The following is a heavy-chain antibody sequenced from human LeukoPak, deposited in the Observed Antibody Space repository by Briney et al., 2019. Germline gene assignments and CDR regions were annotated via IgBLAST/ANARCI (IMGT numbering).Heavy chain of an antibody. J-gene: IGHJ4*02. Sequence: SETLSLTCAVYGGSFSGYYWSWIRQPPGKELEWIGEINHSGSTNYNPSLKSRVTISVDTSKNQFSLKLSSVTAADTAVYYCAKATRSQGYCTNGVCYTLDYWGQGTLVTVSS. CDR1: GGSFSGYY. D-gene: IGHD2-8*01. CDR3: AKATRSQGYCTNGVCYTLDY. CDR2: INHSGST. V-gene: IGHV4-34*01.